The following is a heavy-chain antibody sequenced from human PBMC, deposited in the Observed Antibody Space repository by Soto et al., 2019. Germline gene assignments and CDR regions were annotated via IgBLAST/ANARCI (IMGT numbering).Heavy chain of an antibody. J-gene: IGHJ4*02. Sequence: SVKVSCKASGGTFSSYAISWVRQAPGQGLEWMGGIIPIFGTANYAQKFQGRVTITTDTSTSTVYMELSSLRSDDTAVYYCARVRGGGSEYFFDYWGQGTLVTVSS. D-gene: IGHD2-15*01. CDR1: GGTFSSYA. V-gene: IGHV1-69*05. CDR3: ARVRGGGSEYFFDY. CDR2: IIPIFGTA.